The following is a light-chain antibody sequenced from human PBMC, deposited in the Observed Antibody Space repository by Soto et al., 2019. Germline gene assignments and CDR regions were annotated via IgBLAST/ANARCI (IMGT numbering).Light chain of an antibody. CDR1: QSISDS. V-gene: IGKV1-5*03. CDR3: QQYNGYWT. CDR2: EAS. J-gene: IGKJ1*01. Sequence: DIQMTQSPSTLSASVGDRVTITCRASQSISDSLAWYQQKPGKAPKLLIYEASTLKSGVPSRFSGSRSGTEYTLTTSSLQPDDCAIYYCQQYNGYWTFGQGTKVEIK.